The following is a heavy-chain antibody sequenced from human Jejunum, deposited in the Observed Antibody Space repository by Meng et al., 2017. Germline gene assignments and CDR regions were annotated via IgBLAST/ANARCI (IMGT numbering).Heavy chain of an antibody. CDR1: GYSFTNYW. V-gene: IGHV5-51*01. Sequence: GESLKISCQGSGYSFTNYWIGLVRQMPGKGMEWMGIIYPGDSDTRYSPSFQGQVSISADKSISTAYLQWSSLKASGTAMYYCARTYSTLSGGGFDYWGQGTLVTVSS. D-gene: IGHD3-10*02. CDR3: ARTYSTLSGGGFDY. J-gene: IGHJ4*02. CDR2: IYPGDSDT.